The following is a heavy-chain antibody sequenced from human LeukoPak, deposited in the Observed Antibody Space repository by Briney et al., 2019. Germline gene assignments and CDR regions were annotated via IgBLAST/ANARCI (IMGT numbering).Heavy chain of an antibody. CDR1: GYTFNSYA. J-gene: IGHJ3*02. D-gene: IGHD6-13*01. CDR3: ARPKFVVHSSSWLDAFDI. V-gene: IGHV1-3*01. CDR2: INAGNGNT. Sequence: ASVKVSCKASGYTFNSYAMHWVRQAPGQRLEWMGWINAGNGNTKYSQKFQGRVTITRDTSASTAYMELSRLRSEDTAVYYCARPKFVVHSSSWLDAFDIWGQGTMVTVSS.